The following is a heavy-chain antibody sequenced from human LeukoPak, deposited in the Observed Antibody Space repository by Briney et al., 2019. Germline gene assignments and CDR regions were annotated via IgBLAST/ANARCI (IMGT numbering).Heavy chain of an antibody. D-gene: IGHD4-17*01. CDR1: GGSFSGYY. CDR2: INHSGST. Sequence: SETLSLTCAVYGGSFSGYYWSWIRQPPGKGLEWIGEINHSGSTNYNPSLKSRVTISVDTSKNQFSLQLSSVTAGDTAVYYCASLFRDYRWFGPWGKGTLVTVSS. CDR3: ASLFRDYRWFGP. V-gene: IGHV4-34*01. J-gene: IGHJ5*02.